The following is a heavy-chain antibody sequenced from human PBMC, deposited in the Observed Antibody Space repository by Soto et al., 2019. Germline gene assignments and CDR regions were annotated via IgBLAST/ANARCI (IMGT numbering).Heavy chain of an antibody. V-gene: IGHV3-7*01. CDR1: GITFSTYW. CDR2: IKPDGIEK. CDR3: ARDPNGYKDY. J-gene: IGHJ4*02. D-gene: IGHD2-2*02. Sequence: LVESGGGLVQPGGSLRLSCAASGITFSTYWMSLVRQAPGKGLEWVADIKPDGIEKWYVDCVKGRFTISRDNAKNSLYLQMNSLRVEDTAVYYCARDPNGYKDYWGQGTLVTVSS.